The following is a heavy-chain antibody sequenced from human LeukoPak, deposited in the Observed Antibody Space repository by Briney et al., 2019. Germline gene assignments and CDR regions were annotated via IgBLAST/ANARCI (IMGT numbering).Heavy chain of an antibody. V-gene: IGHV1-46*01. D-gene: IGHD2/OR15-2a*01. Sequence: ASVKVSCKASGYSFTSYYMHWVRQAPGQGLEWMGIINPSGGSTSYTQKFQGRVTMTRDTSTTTVYMELSSLRSQDTAVYYCARHKEVGDYYYFDYWGQGTLVTVSS. CDR3: ARHKEVGDYYYFDY. CDR2: INPSGGST. J-gene: IGHJ4*02. CDR1: GYSFTSYY.